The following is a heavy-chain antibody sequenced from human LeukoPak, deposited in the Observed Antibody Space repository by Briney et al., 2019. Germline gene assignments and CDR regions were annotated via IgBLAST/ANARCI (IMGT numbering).Heavy chain of an antibody. D-gene: IGHD2-2*01. V-gene: IGHV3-7*01. CDR1: GFTFSDYW. Sequence: GGSLRLSCAASGFTFSDYWMTWVRQAPGEGLEWVANIKEDGSASNYVDSVKGRFTISRDNAKNSLYLQMNSLRAEDTAVYHCARDLRPSSSSWYCDYWGLGTLVTVSS. J-gene: IGHJ4*02. CDR3: ARDLRPSSSSWYCDY. CDR2: IKEDGSAS.